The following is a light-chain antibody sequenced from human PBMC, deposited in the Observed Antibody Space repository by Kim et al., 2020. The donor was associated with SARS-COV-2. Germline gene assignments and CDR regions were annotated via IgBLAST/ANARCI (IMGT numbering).Light chain of an antibody. CDR2: AAC. CDR1: QTIRTY. Sequence: DIQMTQSPSSLSASVGGRVTITCRASQTIRTYLNWYQQKPGKAPKLLIYAACSLESGVPSRFSGSGSGTDFTLTISSLQPEDFVTYYCQQIYSAPFTFGPGTKVDIK. J-gene: IGKJ3*01. V-gene: IGKV1-39*01. CDR3: QQIYSAPFT.